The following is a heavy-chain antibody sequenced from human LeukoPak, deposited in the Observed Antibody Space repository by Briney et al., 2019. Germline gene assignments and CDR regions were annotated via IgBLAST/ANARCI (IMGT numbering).Heavy chain of an antibody. CDR1: GFTFSIYW. D-gene: IGHD3-3*01. J-gene: IGHJ3*02. V-gene: IGHV3-74*01. CDR2: INSDGSST. CDR3: ARDEDWSGYYGAFDI. Sequence: GGSLRLXCAASGFTFSIYWMHWVRRAPGKGLVSVPRINSDGSSTSYADSVKGRFTISRDNAKNTLYLQMNSLRAEDTAVYYCARDEDWSGYYGAFDIWGQGTMVTVSS.